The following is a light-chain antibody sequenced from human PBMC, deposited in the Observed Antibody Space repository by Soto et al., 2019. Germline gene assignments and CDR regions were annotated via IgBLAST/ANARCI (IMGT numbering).Light chain of an antibody. V-gene: IGKV2-30*01. CDR3: MQGTHWPWT. J-gene: IGKJ1*01. CDR2: QVS. Sequence: VVVTQSPLSLPVTLGQPASISCKSSQGLVYSDGKIFLNWFHQRPGQSPRRLIYQVSNRDSGVPDRFCGSGSGTDFTLKISRVEAEDVGVYYCMQGTHWPWTFGQGTKVEIK. CDR1: QGLVYSDGKIF.